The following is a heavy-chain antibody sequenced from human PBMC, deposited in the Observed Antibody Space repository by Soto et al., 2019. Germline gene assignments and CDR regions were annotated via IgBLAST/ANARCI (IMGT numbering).Heavy chain of an antibody. D-gene: IGHD3-22*01. Sequence: GGSLRLSCAASGFTFSSYSMNWVRQAPGKGLEWVSSISSSSSYIYYADSVKGRFTISRDNAKNSLYLQMNSLRAEDTAVYYCARDGGEYYDSSGPVTKDYWGQGTLVTVSS. J-gene: IGHJ4*02. CDR2: ISSSSSYI. CDR3: ARDGGEYYDSSGPVTKDY. CDR1: GFTFSSYS. V-gene: IGHV3-21*01.